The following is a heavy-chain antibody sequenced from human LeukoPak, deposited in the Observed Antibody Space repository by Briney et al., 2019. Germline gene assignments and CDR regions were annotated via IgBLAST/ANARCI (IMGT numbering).Heavy chain of an antibody. CDR3: ARSPYSSSWYFDY. D-gene: IGHD6-13*01. J-gene: IGHJ4*02. CDR1: GFTFSSYW. CDR2: INSDGSST. V-gene: IGHV3-74*01. Sequence: GGSLRLSCAASGFTFSSYWMHWVRQAPGKGLVWVSRINSDGSSTSYADSVKGRFTISRDNAKNTLYLQMNSLGAEDTAVYYCARSPYSSSWYFDYWGQGTLVTVSS.